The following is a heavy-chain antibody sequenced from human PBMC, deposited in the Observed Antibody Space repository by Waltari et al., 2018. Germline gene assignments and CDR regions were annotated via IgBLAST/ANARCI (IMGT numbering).Heavy chain of an antibody. CDR1: GFTFSSYG. CDR3: AKDRKELVYYFDY. CDR2: IWYVGSNK. V-gene: IGHV3-30*02. Sequence: VQLVESGGGLVQPGGSLRLSCAASGFTFSSYGMHWVRQAPGKGLEWWAVIWYVGSNKYYADSVKGRFTISRDNSKNTLYLQMNSLRAEDTAMYYCAKDRKELVYYFDYWGQGTLVTVSS. J-gene: IGHJ4*02. D-gene: IGHD1-26*01.